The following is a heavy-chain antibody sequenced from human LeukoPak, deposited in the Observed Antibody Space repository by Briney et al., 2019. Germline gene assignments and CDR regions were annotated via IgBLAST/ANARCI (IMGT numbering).Heavy chain of an antibody. J-gene: IGHJ5*02. V-gene: IGHV4-39*07. D-gene: IGHD6-13*01. Sequence: PSETLSLTCTVSGGSISSSSYYWGWIRQPPGKGLEWIGSIYYSGSTYYNPSLKSRVTISVDTSKNQFSLKLSSVTAADTAVYYCASGSRFTSGWWFDPWGQGTLVTVSS. CDR3: ASGSRFTSGWWFDP. CDR2: IYYSGST. CDR1: GGSISSSSYY.